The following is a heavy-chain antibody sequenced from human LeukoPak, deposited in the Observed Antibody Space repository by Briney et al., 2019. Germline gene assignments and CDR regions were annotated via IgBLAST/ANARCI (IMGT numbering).Heavy chain of an antibody. CDR1: GFTFSSYG. CDR2: IRYDGSNK. V-gene: IGHV3-30*02. J-gene: IGHJ6*03. CDR3: AKASSAGFGKQQQLPYYYYYYYMDV. Sequence: PGGSLRLSCAASGFTFSSYGMHWVRQAPGKGLEWVAFIRYDGSNKYYADSVKGRFTISRDNSKNTLYLQMNSLRAEDTAVYYCAKASSAGFGKQQQLPYYYYYYYMDVWGKGTTVTVSS. D-gene: IGHD6-13*01.